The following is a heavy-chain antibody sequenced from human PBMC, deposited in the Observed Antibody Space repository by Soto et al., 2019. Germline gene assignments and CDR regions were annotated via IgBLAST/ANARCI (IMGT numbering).Heavy chain of an antibody. D-gene: IGHD3-10*01. CDR3: ARSPGVFDY. CDR2: LVPVFGTA. CDR1: GGTFSSLA. J-gene: IGHJ4*02. V-gene: IGHV1-69*06. Sequence: QVKLVQSGAEVKKPGSSVKVSCKASGGTFSSLAISWVRQAPGQGLEWMGGLVPVFGTANYAQKFQDRVTITADKSTSTSYMELSSLRSEDTAGDYCARSPGVFDYWGQGTLVTVSS.